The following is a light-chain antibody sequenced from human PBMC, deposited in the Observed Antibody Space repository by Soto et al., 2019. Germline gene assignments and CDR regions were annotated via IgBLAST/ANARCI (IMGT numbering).Light chain of an antibody. CDR2: YKSDSDK. Sequence: VLTQPSSLSASPGASASLTCTLRSGINVGTYRIYWYQQKPGSPPQYLLRYKSDSDKQQGSGVPSRFSGSKDASANAGILLISGLQSEDEADYYCMIWHSSSVVFGGGTKLTVL. CDR3: MIWHSSSVV. CDR1: SGINVGTYR. V-gene: IGLV5-45*03. J-gene: IGLJ2*01.